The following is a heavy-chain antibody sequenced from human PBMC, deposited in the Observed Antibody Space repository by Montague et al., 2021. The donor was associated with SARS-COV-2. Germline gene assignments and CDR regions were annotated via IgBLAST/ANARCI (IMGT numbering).Heavy chain of an antibody. CDR2: IYYSEGI. Sequence: SETLSLTCTVSGGSMSDHYCACIRQPPAKGPEWPAYIYYSEGINSNPSPKSRVSISVDTPKNQFSLKLTSVTAADTAVYYCAGAVSVRRAVNWFDPGGQGTRVTVSS. CDR1: GGSMSDHY. D-gene: IGHD3-10*01. CDR3: AGAVSVRRAVNWFDP. J-gene: IGHJ5*02. V-gene: IGHV4-59*11.